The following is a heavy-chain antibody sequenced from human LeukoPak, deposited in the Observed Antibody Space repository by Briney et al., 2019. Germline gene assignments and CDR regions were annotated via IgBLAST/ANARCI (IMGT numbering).Heavy chain of an antibody. CDR1: GFTFSSYW. CDR2: IKQDGSEK. J-gene: IGHJ6*02. CDR3: ARDRIAVAGTGYYGMDV. Sequence: GGSLRLSCAASGFTFSSYWMSWVRQAPGKGLEWVANIKQDGSEKYYVDSVKGRFTISRDNAKNSLYLQMNSLRAEDTAVYYCARDRIAVAGTGYYGMDVWGQGTTVTVSS. D-gene: IGHD6-19*01. V-gene: IGHV3-7*01.